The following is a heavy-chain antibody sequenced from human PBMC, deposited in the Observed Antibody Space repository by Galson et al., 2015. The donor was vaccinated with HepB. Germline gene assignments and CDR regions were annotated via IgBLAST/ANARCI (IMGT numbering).Heavy chain of an antibody. Sequence: PALVKPTQPLTLTCTFSVFSLTTNGMRLSWIRQPPGKALEWLARIDWDDDKTYTTSLKTRLTLSKDTSKNQVVLRMTNMDPVDTATFYCARTYFYGSTSYYSPSIFDYWGQGILVTVSS. CDR1: VFSLTTNGMR. V-gene: IGHV2-70*04. CDR2: IDWDDDK. CDR3: ARTYFYGSTSYYSPSIFDY. J-gene: IGHJ4*02. D-gene: IGHD3-10*01.